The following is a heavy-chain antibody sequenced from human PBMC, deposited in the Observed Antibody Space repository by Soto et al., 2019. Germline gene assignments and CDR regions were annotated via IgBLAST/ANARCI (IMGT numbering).Heavy chain of an antibody. V-gene: IGHV6-1*01. CDR3: ARDTFSGVSVGRAFDI. J-gene: IGHJ3*02. CDR1: GDSVSCNSAD. Sequence: QVQLQQSGPGLVKPSQTLSLTCSISGDSVSCNSADWNWIRQSPSRGLEWLGRTYYRSKWDNDYAVSVERRITSNPDTSQNNFASQTNSVTREGTAVYYCARDTFSGVSVGRAFDIWGQGTMVTVSS. CDR2: TYYRSKWDN. D-gene: IGHD3-16*01.